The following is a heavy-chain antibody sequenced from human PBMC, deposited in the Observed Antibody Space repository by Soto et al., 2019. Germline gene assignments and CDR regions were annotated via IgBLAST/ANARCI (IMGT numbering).Heavy chain of an antibody. V-gene: IGHV3-30*18. J-gene: IGHJ4*02. D-gene: IGHD6-13*01. CDR2: ISYDGSNK. Sequence: PGGSLRLSCAASGFTFSSYGMHWVRQAPGKGLEWVAVISYDGSNKYYADSVKGRFTISRDNSKNTLYLQMNSLRAEDTAVYYCAKVGSSLPFDYWGQGTLVTVSS. CDR3: AKVGSSLPFDY. CDR1: GFTFSSYG.